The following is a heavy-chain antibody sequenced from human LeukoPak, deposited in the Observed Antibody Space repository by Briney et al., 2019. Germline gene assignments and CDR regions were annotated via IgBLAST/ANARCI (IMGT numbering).Heavy chain of an antibody. CDR3: ATVSPRGYLYDSSGWEDYFDY. CDR1: GYTLTELS. CDR2: FDPEDGET. V-gene: IGHV1-24*01. J-gene: IGHJ4*02. D-gene: IGHD3-22*01. Sequence: ASVKVSCKVSGYTLTELSMHGVRQAPGKGLEWMGGFDPEDGETIYAQKFQGRVTMTEDTSTDTAYMELSSLRSEDTAVYYCATVSPRGYLYDSSGWEDYFDYWGQGTLVTVSS.